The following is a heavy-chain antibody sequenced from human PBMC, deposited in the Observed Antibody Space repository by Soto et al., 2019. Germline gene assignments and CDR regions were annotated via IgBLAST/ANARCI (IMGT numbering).Heavy chain of an antibody. V-gene: IGHV3-48*02. CDR3: ARDLNTMVRGRWG. CDR1: GFTFSDYS. Sequence: GGSLRLSCAASGFTFSDYSMNWVRQAPGKGLEWVSYISSDSSAIYYADSVKGRFTISRDNAKNSLYLQMNSPRDEDTAVYYCARDLNTMVRGRWGWGQGTLVTVSS. CDR2: ISSDSSAI. J-gene: IGHJ4*02. D-gene: IGHD3-10*01.